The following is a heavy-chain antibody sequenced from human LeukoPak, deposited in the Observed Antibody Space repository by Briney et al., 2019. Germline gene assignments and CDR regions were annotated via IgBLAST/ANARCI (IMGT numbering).Heavy chain of an antibody. Sequence: PSETLSLTCAVYGGSFSGYYWSWIRQPPGKGLEWIGEINHSGSTNYNPSLKSRVTISVNTSKNQFSLKLSSVTAADTAVYYCARQFIAVAGTGRDYWGQGTLVTVSS. CDR2: INHSGST. CDR1: GGSFSGYY. CDR3: ARQFIAVAGTGRDY. J-gene: IGHJ4*02. D-gene: IGHD6-19*01. V-gene: IGHV4-34*01.